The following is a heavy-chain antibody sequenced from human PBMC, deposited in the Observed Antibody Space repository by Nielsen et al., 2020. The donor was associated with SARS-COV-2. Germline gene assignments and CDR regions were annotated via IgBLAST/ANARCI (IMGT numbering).Heavy chain of an antibody. D-gene: IGHD6-13*01. J-gene: IGHJ6*02. Sequence: SETLSLTCAVSGGSISRGGYSWSWIRQPPGKGLEWIGYIYHSGNTYYNPSLKSRVTISVDRSKNQFSLKLSSVTAADTAVYYWARGGIGIAPYYYGMDVWGQGTTVTVSS. CDR2: IYHSGNT. V-gene: IGHV4-30-2*01. CDR3: ARGGIGIAPYYYGMDV. CDR1: GGSISRGGYS.